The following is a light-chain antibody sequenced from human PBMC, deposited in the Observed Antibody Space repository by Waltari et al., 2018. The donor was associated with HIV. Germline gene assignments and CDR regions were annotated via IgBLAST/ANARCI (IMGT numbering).Light chain of an antibody. Sequence: QSALTQPPSASGSPGQSVTLSCTGTHREIGTYDYVSWYQQHPGKAPKLVISEVTKRPSGVSDRFSGSKSGNTAFLTVSGLQAEDEADYYCSSFANRDGFYVLFGGGTRLTVL. J-gene: IGLJ2*01. CDR2: EVT. CDR3: SSFANRDGFYVL. V-gene: IGLV2-8*01. CDR1: HREIGTYDY.